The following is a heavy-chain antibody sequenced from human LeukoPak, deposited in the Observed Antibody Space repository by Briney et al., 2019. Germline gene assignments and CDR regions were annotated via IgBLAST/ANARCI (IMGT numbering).Heavy chain of an antibody. CDR2: IYTSGST. D-gene: IGHD3-10*01. CDR3: ARLMVRGVNFDY. CDR1: GGSISSGSYY. J-gene: IGHJ4*02. V-gene: IGHV4-61*02. Sequence: PSQTLSLTCTVSGGSISSGSYYWNWIRQPGGKGLEWIGRIYTSGSTNYNPSLKSRVTISVDTSKNQFSLKLSSVTAADTAVYYCARLMVRGVNFDYWGQGTLVTVSS.